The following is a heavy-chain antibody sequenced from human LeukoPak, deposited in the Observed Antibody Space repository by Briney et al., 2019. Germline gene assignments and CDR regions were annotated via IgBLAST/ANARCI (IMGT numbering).Heavy chain of an antibody. J-gene: IGHJ3*02. CDR2: ISDNGGRT. D-gene: IGHD6-6*01. CDR1: GFTFSGYA. CDR3: ARASSVNDAFDI. Sequence: PGGSLRLSCAASGFTFSGYAMSWVRQAPGKGLEWVSTISDNGGRTYYADSVKGRFTISRDNSKNTLFLQMNSLRAEDSAVYYCARASSVNDAFDIWGQGTVVTVSS. V-gene: IGHV3-23*01.